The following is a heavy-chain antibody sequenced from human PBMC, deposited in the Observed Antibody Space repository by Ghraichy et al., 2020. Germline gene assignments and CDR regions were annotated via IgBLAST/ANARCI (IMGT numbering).Heavy chain of an antibody. Sequence: GGSLRLSCAASGFTFSSYSMNWVRQAPGKGLEWVSSISSSSSYIYYADSVKGRFTISRDNAKNSLYLQMNSLRAEDTAVYYCARPRRVDTAMVPQGYYYYMDVWGKGTTVTVSS. CDR3: ARPRRVDTAMVPQGYYYYMDV. CDR1: GFTFSSYS. CDR2: ISSSSSYI. V-gene: IGHV3-21*01. D-gene: IGHD5-18*01. J-gene: IGHJ6*03.